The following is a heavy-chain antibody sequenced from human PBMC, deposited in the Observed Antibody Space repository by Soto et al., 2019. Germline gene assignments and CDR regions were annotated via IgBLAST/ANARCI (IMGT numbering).Heavy chain of an antibody. CDR1: GFAFKYAR. Sequence: GGSLRLSCAASGFAFKYARMTWVRQAPGKGLEWVGHIRSNIDGATTAYAAPVKGRLTISRDESKNTVDLQMNSLITEDTAVYYCTTDWGSGTHYARAFDVRGQGTMVTVSS. V-gene: IGHV3-15*01. J-gene: IGHJ3*01. D-gene: IGHD3-16*01. CDR2: IRSNIDGATT. CDR3: TTDWGSGTHYARAFDV.